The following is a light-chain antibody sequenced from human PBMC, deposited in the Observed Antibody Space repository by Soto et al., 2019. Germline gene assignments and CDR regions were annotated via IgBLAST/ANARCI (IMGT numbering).Light chain of an antibody. CDR2: DAS. CDR1: QSVSTY. J-gene: IGKJ2*01. Sequence: DNVLTQSPDTLSLSPGEKATLSCRASQSVSTYLAWYQQKPGQGPRLLIYDASNRATGIPARFSGSGSGTDFTLTISSLEPEDFAVYYCQQYNSYPYTFGQGTKLEIK. V-gene: IGKV3-11*01. CDR3: QQYNSYPYT.